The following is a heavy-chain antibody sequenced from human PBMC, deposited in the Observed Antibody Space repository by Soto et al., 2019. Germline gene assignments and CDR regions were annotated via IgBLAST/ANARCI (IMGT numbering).Heavy chain of an antibody. CDR3: ARESSSSGMDV. V-gene: IGHV3-30-3*01. J-gene: IGHJ6*02. CDR1: GFTFSSYA. D-gene: IGHD6-6*01. CDR2: ISYDGSNK. Sequence: QVQLVESGGGVVQPGRSLRLSCAASGFTFSSYAMHWVRQAPGKGLEWVAVISYDGSNKYYADSVKGRFTISRDNSKNTLYLQMNSLRAEDTVVYYCARESSSSGMDVWGQGTTVTVSS.